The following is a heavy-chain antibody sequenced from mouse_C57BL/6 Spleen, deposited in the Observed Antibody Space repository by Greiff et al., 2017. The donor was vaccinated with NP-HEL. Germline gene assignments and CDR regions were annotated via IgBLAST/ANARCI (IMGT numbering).Heavy chain of an antibody. Sequence: VVEPGASVKMSCKASGYTFTDYNMHWVKQSHGKSLEWIGYINPNNGGTSYNQKFKGKATLTVNKSSSTAYMELRSLTSEDSAVYYCARRLGNYRDYFDYWGQGTTLTVSS. CDR3: ARRLGNYRDYFDY. CDR1: GYTFTDYN. CDR2: INPNNGGT. D-gene: IGHD2-1*01. J-gene: IGHJ2*01. V-gene: IGHV1-22*01.